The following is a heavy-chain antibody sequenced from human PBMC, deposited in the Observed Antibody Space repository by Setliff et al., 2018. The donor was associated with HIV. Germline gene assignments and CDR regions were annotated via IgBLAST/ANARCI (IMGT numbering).Heavy chain of an antibody. Sequence: ASETLSLTCTVSGGSISSYYWSWIRQPPGKGLEWIGYIYTSGSVNYNPSLNSRVTILVDTSKNQFSLKVNSVTAADTAVYYCARSPRIGVAGEFEYWGQGTLVTVSS. D-gene: IGHD6-19*01. V-gene: IGHV4-4*09. CDR3: ARSPRIGVAGEFEY. CDR2: IYTSGSV. CDR1: GGSISSYY. J-gene: IGHJ4*02.